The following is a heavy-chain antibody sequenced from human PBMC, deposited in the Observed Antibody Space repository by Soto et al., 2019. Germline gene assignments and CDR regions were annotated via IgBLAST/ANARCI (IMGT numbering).Heavy chain of an antibody. J-gene: IGHJ4*02. Sequence: ASVKGSCKASGYTLTSDGIIWVRQAPGQGLEWMGWISAYNGNTNYAQKLQGRVTMTTDTSTSTAYMELRSLRSDDTAVYYCARDHGDYPSGFDYWGQGTLVTVSS. V-gene: IGHV1-18*01. CDR1: GYTLTSDG. CDR3: ARDHGDYPSGFDY. CDR2: ISAYNGNT. D-gene: IGHD4-17*01.